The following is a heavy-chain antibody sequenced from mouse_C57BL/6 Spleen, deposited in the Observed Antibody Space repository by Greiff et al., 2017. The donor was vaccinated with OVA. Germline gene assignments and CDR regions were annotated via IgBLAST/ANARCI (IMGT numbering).Heavy chain of an antibody. CDR2: IDPSDSYT. V-gene: IGHV1-50*01. D-gene: IGHD1-1*01. CDR1: GYTFTSYW. J-gene: IGHJ2*01. Sequence: QVQLQQPGAELVKPRASVKLSCKASGYTFTSYWMQWVKQRPGQGLEWIGEIDPSDSYTNYNQKFKGKATLTVDTSSSTAYMQLSSLTSEDSAVYYCARAPYYYGSSSYFDYWGQGTTLTVSS. CDR3: ARAPYYYGSSSYFDY.